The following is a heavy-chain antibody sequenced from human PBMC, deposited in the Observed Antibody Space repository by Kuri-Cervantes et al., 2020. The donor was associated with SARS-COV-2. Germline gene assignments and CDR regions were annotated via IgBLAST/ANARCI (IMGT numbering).Heavy chain of an antibody. D-gene: IGHD3-3*01. CDR1: GFSLSTSGMC. J-gene: IGHJ4*02. CDR3: AHFITIFGNDLAYYFDY. Sequence: SGPTLVKPTQTLTLTCTFSGFSLSTSGMCVSWIRQPPGKALEWLALIYWDDDKRYGPSLKSRVTITKDTSKNQVVLTMTNMDPVDTATYYCAHFITIFGNDLAYYFDYWGQGTLVTVSS. V-gene: IGHV2-5*08. CDR2: IYWDDDK.